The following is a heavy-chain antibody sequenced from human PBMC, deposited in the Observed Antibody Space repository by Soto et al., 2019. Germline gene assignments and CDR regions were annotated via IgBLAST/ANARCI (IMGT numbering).Heavy chain of an antibody. D-gene: IGHD3-16*01. V-gene: IGHV4-30-4*01. CDR2: IYYSGRS. CDR3: ARGGGFDS. J-gene: IGHJ4*02. Sequence: SETLSLTCTVSGDSIISRDNYWSWIRQPPGKGLEWIGYIYYSGRSYYKPSLKSRVTMSVDTSKNQFSLTLTSVTAADTAVYYCARGGGFDSWGRGTLVTVSS. CDR1: GDSIISRDNY.